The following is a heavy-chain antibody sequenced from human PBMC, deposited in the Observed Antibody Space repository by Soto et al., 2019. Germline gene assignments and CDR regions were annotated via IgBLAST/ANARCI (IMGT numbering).Heavy chain of an antibody. J-gene: IGHJ6*02. CDR3: ARPRDGHKGKNYYGMDV. CDR1: GYSFTSYW. V-gene: IGHV5-51*01. Sequence: ESLKISCKGPGYSFTSYWIAWVRQMPGRGLEWMGIIYPGDSDTRYSPSFQGQVTISADKSISTAYLQWSSLKASDTAMYYCARPRDGHKGKNYYGMDVWGQGTTVTVSS. CDR2: IYPGDSDT.